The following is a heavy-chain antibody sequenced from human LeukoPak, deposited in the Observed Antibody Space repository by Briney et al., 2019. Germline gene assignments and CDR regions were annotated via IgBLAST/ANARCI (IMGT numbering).Heavy chain of an antibody. CDR2: INPNSGGT. V-gene: IGHV1-2*02. CDR3: ARGSGSSSWEFDF. CDR1: GYTFIAYN. J-gene: IGHJ4*02. Sequence: ASVRVSCKASGYTFIAYNLHWVRQAPGQGLEWMGWINPNSGGTTYAQQFQGRITMTRDTSISTAYMDLTRLTSDDTAVYYCARGSGSSSWEFDFWRRGTLVTVSS. D-gene: IGHD6-13*01.